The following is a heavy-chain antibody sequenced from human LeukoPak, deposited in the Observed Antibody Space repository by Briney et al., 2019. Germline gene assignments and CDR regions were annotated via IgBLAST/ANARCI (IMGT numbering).Heavy chain of an antibody. D-gene: IGHD6-19*01. CDR2: IYYSGST. CDR1: GGSISSYY. V-gene: IGHV4-59*01. Sequence: PSETLSLTCTVSGGSISSYYWSWIRQPPGKGLEWIGYIYYSGSTNYNPSLKSRVTISVDTSKNQFSLKLSSVTAADTAVYYCARERDRNTEVADHFDHWGQGTLVTVSS. CDR3: ARERDRNTEVADHFDH. J-gene: IGHJ4*02.